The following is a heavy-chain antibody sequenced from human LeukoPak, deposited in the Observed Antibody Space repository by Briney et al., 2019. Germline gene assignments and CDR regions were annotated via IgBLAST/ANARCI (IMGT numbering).Heavy chain of an antibody. CDR1: GVSISTYA. Sequence: GGSLRLSCAASGVSISTYAMHWVRQAPGRGLEWVSGISGGGDTTYYAESVKGRFTISRDNSKNTLFLQMNSLSAEDTAVYYCAKANGYYDYWGQGTLVAVSS. D-gene: IGHD3-22*01. V-gene: IGHV3-23*01. CDR2: ISGGGDTT. CDR3: AKANGYYDY. J-gene: IGHJ4*02.